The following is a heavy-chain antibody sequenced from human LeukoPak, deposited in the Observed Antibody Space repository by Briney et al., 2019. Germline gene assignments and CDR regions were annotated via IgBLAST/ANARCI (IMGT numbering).Heavy chain of an antibody. CDR1: GFTFDDYA. J-gene: IGHJ4*02. V-gene: IGHV3-9*01. Sequence: GGSLRLSCAASGFTFDDYAMHWVRQAPGKGLEWVSGISWNSGTIGYADFVKGRFTISRDNAKNSLHLQMNSLTAEDTALYYCAKDTTMGWWGQGTLVTVSS. CDR3: AKDTTMGW. CDR2: ISWNSGTI. D-gene: IGHD3-10*01.